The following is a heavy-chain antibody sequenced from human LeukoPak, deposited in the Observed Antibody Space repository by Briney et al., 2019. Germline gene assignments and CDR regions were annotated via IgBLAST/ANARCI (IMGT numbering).Heavy chain of an antibody. CDR3: AREGALYYMDV. J-gene: IGHJ6*03. CDR1: GGSISSVY. D-gene: IGHD3-16*01. CDR2: IYYSGST. V-gene: IGHV4-59*13. Sequence: SETLSLTCTVSGGSISSVYWSWIWQPPGKGLEWIGYIYYSGSTNYNPSLKSRVTISVDTSKNHFSLKLSSVTAADTAVYYCAREGALYYMDVWGKGTTVTVSS.